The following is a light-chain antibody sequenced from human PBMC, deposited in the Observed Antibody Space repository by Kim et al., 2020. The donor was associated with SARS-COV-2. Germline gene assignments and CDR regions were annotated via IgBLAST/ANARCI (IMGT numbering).Light chain of an antibody. CDR1: QSISSY. CDR2: AAS. V-gene: IGKV1-39*01. CDR3: QQSYSNPFT. Sequence: DIQMTQSPSSLSASVGDRVTITCRASQSISSYLNWYQQKEGKAPKLLIYAASSLQSGVPSRFSGSGSGTDFTLTISSLQPEDFATYYCQQSYSNPFTFGGGAKVEIK. J-gene: IGKJ4*01.